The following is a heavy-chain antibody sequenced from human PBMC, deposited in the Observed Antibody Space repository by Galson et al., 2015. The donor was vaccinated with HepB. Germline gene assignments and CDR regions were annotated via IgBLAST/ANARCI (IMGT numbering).Heavy chain of an antibody. CDR2: ISSSSSYI. D-gene: IGHD1-14*01. V-gene: IGHV3-21*01. J-gene: IGHJ3*02. CDR1: GFTFSSYS. CDR3: ARDGQHSGHAYGNDAFDI. Sequence: SLRLSCAASGFTFSSYSMNWVRQAPGKGLEWVSSISSSSSYIYYADSVKGRFTISRDNAKNSLYLQMNSRRAEDTAVYYCARDGQHSGHAYGNDAFDIWGQGTMVTVSS.